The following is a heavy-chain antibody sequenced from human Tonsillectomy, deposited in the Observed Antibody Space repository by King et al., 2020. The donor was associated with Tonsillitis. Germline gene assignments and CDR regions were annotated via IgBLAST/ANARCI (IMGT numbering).Heavy chain of an antibody. D-gene: IGHD3-3*01. Sequence: VQLVESGAEVKKPGASVKVSCKASGYTFTNYDIHWVRQATGQGLEWMGWMNPNSDNTGYAQKFQGRVTMTRDTSISTAYMELSSLRSEDTAVYYCASYYVVWSGYDAFDIWGQGTMVTVSS. CDR1: GYTFTNYD. CDR2: MNPNSDNT. V-gene: IGHV1-8*01. CDR3: ASYYVVWSGYDAFDI. J-gene: IGHJ3*02.